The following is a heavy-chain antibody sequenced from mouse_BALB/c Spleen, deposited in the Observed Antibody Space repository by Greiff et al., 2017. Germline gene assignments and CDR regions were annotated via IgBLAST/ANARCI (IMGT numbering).Heavy chain of an antibody. CDR2: ISSGGSYT. CDR1: GFTFSSYA. CDR3: ARDERAMDY. Sequence: EVKVVESGGGLVKPGGSLKLSCAASGFTFSSYAMSWVRQSPEKRLEWVAEISSGGSYTYYPDTVTGRFTISRDNAKNTLYLEMSSLRSEDTAMYYCARDERAMDYWGQGTSVTVSS. V-gene: IGHV5-9-4*01. J-gene: IGHJ4*01.